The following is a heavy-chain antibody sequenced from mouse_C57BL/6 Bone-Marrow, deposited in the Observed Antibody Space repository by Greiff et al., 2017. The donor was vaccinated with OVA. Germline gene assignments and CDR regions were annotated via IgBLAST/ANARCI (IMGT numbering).Heavy chain of an antibody. Sequence: QVQLKQSGAELARPGASVKLSCKASGYTFTSYGISWVKQRPGQGLEWIGEIYPRSGNTYYNEKFKGKATLTADKSSSTAYMELRSLTSEDSAVYFCARGVLRRRGYAMDYWGQGTSVTVSS. J-gene: IGHJ4*01. CDR3: ARGVLRRRGYAMDY. V-gene: IGHV1-81*01. CDR1: GYTFTSYG. CDR2: IYPRSGNT. D-gene: IGHD2-4*01.